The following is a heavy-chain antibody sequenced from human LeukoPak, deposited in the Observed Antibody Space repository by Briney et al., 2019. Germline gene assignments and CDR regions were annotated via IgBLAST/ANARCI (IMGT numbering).Heavy chain of an antibody. D-gene: IGHD3-10*01. CDR3: ARIARTYYPSTHFDY. J-gene: IGHJ4*02. CDR1: GYTFTGYY. V-gene: IGHV1-2*02. Sequence: GASVKVSCKASGYTFTGYYMHWVRQAPGQGLEWMGWINPNSGGTNYAQKFRGRVTMTRDTSISTAYMELSRLRSDDTAVYYCARIARTYYPSTHFDYWGQGTLVTVSS. CDR2: INPNSGGT.